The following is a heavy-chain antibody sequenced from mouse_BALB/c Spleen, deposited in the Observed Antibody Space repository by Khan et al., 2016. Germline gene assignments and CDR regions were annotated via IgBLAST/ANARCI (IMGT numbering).Heavy chain of an antibody. CDR1: GFSLTSYG. CDR2: IWAGGST. CDR3: AREEGGKWGYAMDY. Sequence: QVQLKESGPGLVAPSQSLSITCTVSGFSLTSYGVHWVRQPPGKGLEWLGVIWAGGSTTYNSALMSRLSISKDNSKSQVFLKMNSLQTNDTDMYYCAREEGGKWGYAMDYWGQGTSVTVSS. V-gene: IGHV2-9*02. J-gene: IGHJ4*01. D-gene: IGHD2-1*01.